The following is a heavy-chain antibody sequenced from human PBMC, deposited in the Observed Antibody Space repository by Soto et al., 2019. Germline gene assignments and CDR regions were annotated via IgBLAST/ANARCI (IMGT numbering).Heavy chain of an antibody. CDR3: ASGQPYGMDV. CDR2: IWYDGSNK. CDR1: GFTFSSYG. V-gene: IGHV3-33*01. J-gene: IGHJ6*02. Sequence: QVQLVESGGGVVQPGRSLRLSCAASGFTFSSYGMHWVRQAPGKGLEWVAVIWYDGSNKYYADSVKGRFTISRDNSKNTLYLQMNSLIAEDTAVYYCASGQPYGMDVWGQGTTVTVSS.